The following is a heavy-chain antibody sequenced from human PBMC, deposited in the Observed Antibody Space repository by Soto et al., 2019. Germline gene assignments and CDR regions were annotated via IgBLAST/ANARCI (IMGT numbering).Heavy chain of an antibody. CDR3: ASLIAAAGPPHSPRYYYGMDV. CDR1: GTVRSYS. V-gene: IGHV1-69*01. Sequence: GTVRSYSMCSVRQYNRQRLEWMGGIIPIFGTADYAQKFQGRVTITADESTSTAYMELSSLRSEDTAVYYCASLIAAAGPPHSPRYYYGMDVWGQGTTVTVSS. CDR2: IIPIFGTA. J-gene: IGHJ6*02. D-gene: IGHD6-13*01.